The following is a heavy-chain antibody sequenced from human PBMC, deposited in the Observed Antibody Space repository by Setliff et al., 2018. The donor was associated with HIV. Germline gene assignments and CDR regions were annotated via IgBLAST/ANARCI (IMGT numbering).Heavy chain of an antibody. D-gene: IGHD3-9*01. CDR2: ISSSSSTI. Sequence: GGSLRLSCAASGFTFSSYSMNWVRQAPGKGLEWVSYISSSSSTIYYADSVKGRFTISRDNAENSLYLQMNSLRAEDTAVYYCARDFRRYFDYYYYGMDVWGQGTTVTVSS. CDR3: ARDFRRYFDYYYYGMDV. CDR1: GFTFSSYS. V-gene: IGHV3-48*04. J-gene: IGHJ6*02.